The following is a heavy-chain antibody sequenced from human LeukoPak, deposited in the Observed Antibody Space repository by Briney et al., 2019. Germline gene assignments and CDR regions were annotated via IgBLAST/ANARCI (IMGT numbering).Heavy chain of an antibody. CDR1: GGTFSSYA. CDR3: AKVDSGDDVYDTTGPLVS. J-gene: IGHJ5*02. V-gene: IGHV1-69*06. D-gene: IGHD3-22*01. CDR2: IIPIFGTA. Sequence: SVKVSCKASGGTFSSYAISWVRQAPGQGLEWMGGIIPIFGTANYAQKFQGRVTITADKSTSTAYMELSSLRSEDTAFYYCAKVDSGDDVYDTTGPLVSWGQGTPVTVSS.